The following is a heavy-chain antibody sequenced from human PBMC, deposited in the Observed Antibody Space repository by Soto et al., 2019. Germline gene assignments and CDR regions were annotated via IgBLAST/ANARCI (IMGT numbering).Heavy chain of an antibody. Sequence: PSETLSLTCAVYGGSFSVYYWSWIRQPPGRGLEWIGEINHSGSTNYNPSLKSRVTISVDTSKNQFSLKLSSVTAADTAVYYCARASGYYYGSGSYYITRYYGMDVWGQGTTVT. CDR3: ARASGYYYGSGSYYITRYYGMDV. CDR1: GGSFSVYY. J-gene: IGHJ6*02. V-gene: IGHV4-34*01. D-gene: IGHD3-10*01. CDR2: INHSGST.